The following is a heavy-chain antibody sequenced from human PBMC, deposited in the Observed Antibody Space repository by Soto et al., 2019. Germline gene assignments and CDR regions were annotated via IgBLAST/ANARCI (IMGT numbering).Heavy chain of an antibody. V-gene: IGHV6-1*01. D-gene: IGHD6-19*01. CDR3: ARDLAAHSSGWYDHLFDY. CDR1: GDSVSSNSAA. Sequence: TLSLTCAISGDSVSSNSAAWNWIRQSPSRGLEWLGRTYYRSKWYNDYAVSVKSRITINPDTSKNQFSLQLNSVTPEDTAVYYCARDLAAHSSGWYDHLFDYWGQGTLVTVS. J-gene: IGHJ4*02. CDR2: TYYRSKWYN.